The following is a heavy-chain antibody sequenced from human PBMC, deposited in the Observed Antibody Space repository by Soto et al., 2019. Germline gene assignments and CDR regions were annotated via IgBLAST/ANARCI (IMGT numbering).Heavy chain of an antibody. J-gene: IGHJ5*02. CDR3: ERQRAGARYFEWSSPRSWCDR. Sequence: PSETLSLTCTVSGGSISSGGYYWSWIRQHPGKGLEWIGYIYYSGSTYYNPSLKSRVTISVDTSKNQFSLKLSSVTAADTAVYFCERQRAGARYFEWSSPRSWCDRWGRGTLGPVCS. CDR1: GGSISSGGYY. V-gene: IGHV4-31*03. D-gene: IGHD3-9*01. CDR2: IYYSGST.